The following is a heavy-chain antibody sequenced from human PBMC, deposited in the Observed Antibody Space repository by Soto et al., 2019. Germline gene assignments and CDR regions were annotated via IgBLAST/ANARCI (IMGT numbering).Heavy chain of an antibody. J-gene: IGHJ4*02. D-gene: IGHD5-18*01. CDR1: GGSFTSSDFY. CDR2: ISYSGST. Sequence: QVQLQESGPGLLEASQTLSLSCSLSGGSFTSSDFYWSRIRQAPGKGLEWVGYISYSGSTSYNPSLKSRLTISFVTSQNQFSLKMTSVTAADSAVYYCARALNARRGIQLWNWGQGALVTVSS. V-gene: IGHV4-30-4*01. CDR3: ARALNARRGIQLWN.